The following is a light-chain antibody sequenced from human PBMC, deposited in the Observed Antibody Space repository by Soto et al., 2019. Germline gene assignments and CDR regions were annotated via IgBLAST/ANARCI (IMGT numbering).Light chain of an antibody. CDR3: QQYNNWPRT. Sequence: EIVLTQSPATLSLSPGERATLSCRASQYVGTRLAWYQHKPGQAPRLLIYYTSNRATGIPARFSGSGSGTDFTLSISRLEPEDFAVYYCQQYNNWPRTFGQGTKVDIK. J-gene: IGKJ1*01. V-gene: IGKV3-11*01. CDR1: QYVGTR. CDR2: YTS.